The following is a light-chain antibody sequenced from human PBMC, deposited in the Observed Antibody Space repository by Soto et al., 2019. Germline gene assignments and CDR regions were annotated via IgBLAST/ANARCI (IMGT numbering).Light chain of an antibody. CDR2: GAS. Sequence: EIVMTQSPATLSVSPGERATLSCRASQSVTISLAWYQQKPGQAPTLLIYGASTRATGTPVRFSGSGSGTEFTLTISSLQSEDFAVYYCQQYNDWPRTFGQGTKVGIK. J-gene: IGKJ2*01. CDR1: QSVTIS. CDR3: QQYNDWPRT. V-gene: IGKV3-15*01.